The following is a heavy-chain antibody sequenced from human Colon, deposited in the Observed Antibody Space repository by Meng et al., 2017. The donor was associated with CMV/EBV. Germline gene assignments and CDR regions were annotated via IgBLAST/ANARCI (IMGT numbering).Heavy chain of an antibody. CDR3: ARVGQAGYCSSTSCYKGVDY. V-gene: IGHV1-46*01. CDR2: INPSGGST. D-gene: IGHD2-2*02. Sequence: ASVKVSCKASGYTFTSYYMHWVRQAPGQGLEWMGIINPSGGSTSYAQKFQGRVTMTRDTSTSTAYMELSSLRSEDTAVYYCARVGQAGYCSSTSCYKGVDYWGQGTLVTVSS. CDR1: GYTFTSYY. J-gene: IGHJ4*02.